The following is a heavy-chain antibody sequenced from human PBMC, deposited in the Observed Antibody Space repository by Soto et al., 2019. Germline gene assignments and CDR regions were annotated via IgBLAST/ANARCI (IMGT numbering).Heavy chain of an antibody. Sequence: PSETLSLTCTFSVVSISSYYWSCIRHPPGKGLEWIGFINYSGSTSSSPSLKSRVTMSVDTSKSQFSLNLSSVTAADTAVYYCARKATYGGYPFDFWGQGTLVNVSS. V-gene: IGHV4-59*01. CDR1: VVSISSYY. CDR2: INYSGST. D-gene: IGHD5-12*01. J-gene: IGHJ4*02. CDR3: ARKATYGGYPFDF.